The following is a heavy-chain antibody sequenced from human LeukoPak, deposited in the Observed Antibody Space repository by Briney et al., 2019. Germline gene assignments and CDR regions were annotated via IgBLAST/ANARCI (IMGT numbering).Heavy chain of an antibody. CDR2: ISPNSGGT. V-gene: IGHV1-2*02. CDR3: ARGGRCSGDNCYATLYDY. D-gene: IGHD2-15*01. CDR1: GYTFTGYY. J-gene: IGHJ4*02. Sequence: GASVKVSCKASGYTFTGYYMHWVRQAPGEGLGWMGWISPNSGGTNYAQKFQGRVTMTRDTSISTAYMELSSLRSDDTAVYYCARGGRCSGDNCYATLYDYWGQGTVVTVSS.